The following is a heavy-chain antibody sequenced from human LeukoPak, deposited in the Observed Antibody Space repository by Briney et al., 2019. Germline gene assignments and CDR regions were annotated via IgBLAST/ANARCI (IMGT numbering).Heavy chain of an antibody. J-gene: IGHJ5*02. CDR3: ARALVTTIDWFDP. D-gene: IGHD5-12*01. CDR2: ISSSSSAI. CDR1: GFNLSDYY. V-gene: IGHV3-11*01. Sequence: GPLRLSCVASGFNLSDYYMSWIRPAPGKGLKWISFISSSSSAIYYADSVKGRFTISRDNAKNSLYLQMNSLRVDDTAVYYCARALVTTIDWFDPWGQGTLVTVSS.